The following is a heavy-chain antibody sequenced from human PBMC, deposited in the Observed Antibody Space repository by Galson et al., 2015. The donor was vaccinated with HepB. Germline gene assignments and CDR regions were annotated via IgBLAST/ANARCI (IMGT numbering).Heavy chain of an antibody. V-gene: IGHV3-30*18. CDR1: GFTFSSYG. CDR3: AKSVNRGYSYGWGDYFDY. D-gene: IGHD5-18*01. J-gene: IGHJ4*02. Sequence: SLRLSCAASGFTFSSYGMHWVRQAPGKGLEWVAVISYDGSNKYYADSVKGRFTISRDNSKNTLYLQMNSLRAEDTAVYYCAKSVNRGYSYGWGDYFDYWGQGTLVTVSS. CDR2: ISYDGSNK.